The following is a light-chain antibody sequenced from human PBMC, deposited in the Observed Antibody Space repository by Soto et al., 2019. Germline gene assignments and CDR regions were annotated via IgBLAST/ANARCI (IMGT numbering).Light chain of an antibody. Sequence: EIVLTQSPGTLSLSPGERATLSCRATQSVNSDYLAWYQQRPGQAPRLLMHGASSRATGIPDRFSGSGSGADFTLTISRLEPEDFAVYYCYHYAYPQFAFGPGTKVDIK. J-gene: IGKJ3*01. V-gene: IGKV3-20*01. CDR3: YHYAYPQFA. CDR1: QSVNSDY. CDR2: GAS.